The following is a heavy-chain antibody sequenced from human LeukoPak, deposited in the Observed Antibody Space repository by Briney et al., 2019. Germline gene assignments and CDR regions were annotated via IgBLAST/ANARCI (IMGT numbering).Heavy chain of an antibody. J-gene: IGHJ4*02. CDR2: IYHSGST. D-gene: IGHD3-10*01. CDR3: AREGRGLGSATQEIDY. CDR1: GYSISSGYY. V-gene: IGHV4-38-2*02. Sequence: SETLSLTCTVSGYSISSGYYWGWIRQPPGKGLEWIGSIYHSGSTYYNPSLKSRVTISVDTSKNQFSLKLSSVTAADTAVYYCAREGRGLGSATQEIDYWGQGTLVTVSS.